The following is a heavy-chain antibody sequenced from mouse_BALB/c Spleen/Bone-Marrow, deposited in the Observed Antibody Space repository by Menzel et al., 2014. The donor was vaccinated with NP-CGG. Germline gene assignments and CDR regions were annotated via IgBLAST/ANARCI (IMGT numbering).Heavy chain of an antibody. V-gene: IGHV7-3*02. Sequence: EVQRVESGGGLVQPGGSLRLSCTTSGFTFTDYYMSWVRPPPGKALESLGFIRNKANGYTTEYNASVKGRLTISRDNSQSILYLQMNTLRAEDSANYYCARNGKEGSMDYWGHGTSVTVSS. CDR3: ARNGKEGSMDY. D-gene: IGHD2-1*01. CDR1: GFTFTDYY. J-gene: IGHJ4*01. CDR2: IRNKANGYTT.